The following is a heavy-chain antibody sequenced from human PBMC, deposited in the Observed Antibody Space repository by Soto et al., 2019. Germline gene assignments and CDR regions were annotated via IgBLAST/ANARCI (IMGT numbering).Heavy chain of an antibody. CDR1: GFTFSSYA. CDR3: ARVWGGAFDF. Sequence: AGGSLRLSCAASGFTFSSYAMSWVRQAPGEGLEWVSAISGGGGSTYYADSVKGRFTISRDSSKNTLYLQMNSLRGEDTAVYYCARVWGGAFDFWGQGTMVTVSS. V-gene: IGHV3-23*01. CDR2: ISGGGGST. D-gene: IGHD3-10*01. J-gene: IGHJ3*01.